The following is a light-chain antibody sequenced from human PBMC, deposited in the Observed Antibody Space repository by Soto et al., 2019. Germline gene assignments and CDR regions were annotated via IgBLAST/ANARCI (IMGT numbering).Light chain of an antibody. J-gene: IGKJ1*01. CDR2: GAS. V-gene: IGKV3-20*01. CDR3: QHYSSQT. Sequence: DIVLTQSPATLSVSQGERATLSCRASQSVSSNYLAWYQQRPGQAPRLLIYGASSRATGIPDRFSGSGSGTDFTLTISRLEPEDSTVYFCQHYSSQTFGQGTKVDIK. CDR1: QSVSSNY.